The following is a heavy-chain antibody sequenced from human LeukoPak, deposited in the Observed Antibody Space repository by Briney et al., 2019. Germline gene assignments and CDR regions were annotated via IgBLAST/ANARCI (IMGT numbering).Heavy chain of an antibody. Sequence: PGRSLRLSCAASGFTFSSYGMHWVRQAPGKGLVWVSHIINDGSSTSFADSVKGRFTISRDNAKNTLYLQMNSLRADDTAVYYCARGDYPYALDIWGQGTMVTVSS. V-gene: IGHV3-74*01. J-gene: IGHJ3*02. CDR3: ARGDYPYALDI. CDR1: GFTFSSYG. D-gene: IGHD4-17*01. CDR2: IINDGSST.